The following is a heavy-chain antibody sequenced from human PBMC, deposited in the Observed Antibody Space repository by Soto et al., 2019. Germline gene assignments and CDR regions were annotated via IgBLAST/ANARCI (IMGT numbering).Heavy chain of an antibody. CDR1: GFTFSSYW. Sequence: PWESLRLTCAASGFTFSSYWMSWVRKGPGKGLEWVANIKQDGSEKYYVDSVTGRFTISRDNAKNSLYLQMNSLGAEDAAVYYCAIGSNSCYYYEGMDDWGQGTMVTDSS. J-gene: IGHJ6*02. V-gene: IGHV3-7*01. CDR3: AIGSNSCYYYEGMDD. CDR2: IKQDGSEK. D-gene: IGHD4-4*01.